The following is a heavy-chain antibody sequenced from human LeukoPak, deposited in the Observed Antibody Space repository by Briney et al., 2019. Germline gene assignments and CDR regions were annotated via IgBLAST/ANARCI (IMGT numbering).Heavy chain of an antibody. CDR2: FDPEDGET. D-gene: IGHD2-8*01. Sequence: ASVKVSCKVSGYTLSEFSMHWVRQAPGKGLEWMGGFDPEDGETIYAQKFQGRVTMTEDTSTDTAYMELSRLRSDDTAVHYCARDQYIVLMVYAKGSPFDPWGQGTLVTVSS. CDR1: GYTLSEFS. CDR3: ARDQYIVLMVYAKGSPFDP. J-gene: IGHJ5*02. V-gene: IGHV1-24*01.